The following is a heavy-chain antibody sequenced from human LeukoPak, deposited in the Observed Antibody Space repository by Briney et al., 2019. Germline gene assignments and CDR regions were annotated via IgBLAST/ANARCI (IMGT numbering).Heavy chain of an antibody. CDR3: ARYYYGSGSYYYFDY. CDR2: ISGSSSTI. J-gene: IGHJ4*02. Sequence: GGSLRLSCAASGFTFSSYSMNWVRQAPGKGLEWVSYISGSSSTIYYADSVKGRFTISRDNAKNSLYLQMNSLRAEDTAVYYCARYYYGSGSYYYFDYWGQGTLVTVSS. CDR1: GFTFSSYS. V-gene: IGHV3-48*01. D-gene: IGHD3-10*01.